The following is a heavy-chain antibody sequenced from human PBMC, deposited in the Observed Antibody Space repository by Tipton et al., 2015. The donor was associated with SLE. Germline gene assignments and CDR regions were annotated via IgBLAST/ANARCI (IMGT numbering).Heavy chain of an antibody. CDR2: IYYSGSV. V-gene: IGHV4-59*01. D-gene: IGHD2-15*01. CDR3: ARAEGSWDAFDI. J-gene: IGHJ3*02. Sequence: TLSLTCTVSGGSISPYYWNWIRQSPGKGLEWIGNIYYSGSVNYNPSLNGRVSISVDTSKNQFSLKLSSVTAADTAVYYCARAEGSWDAFDIWGQGTMVTVSS. CDR1: GGSISPYY.